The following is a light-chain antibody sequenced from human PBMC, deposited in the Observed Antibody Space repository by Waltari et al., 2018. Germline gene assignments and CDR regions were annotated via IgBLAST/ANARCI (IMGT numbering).Light chain of an antibody. V-gene: IGLV1-44*01. CDR2: SSK. CDR1: SSNIGSNV. J-gene: IGLJ3*02. Sequence: QSVLTQPPSASGTPGQRVTISCSGSSSNIGSNVFNWYQQLPGTAPKLLIYSSKRGPAGQPDRFASSNSDTSSCLAISGVQCEDEADCYGAAWDGGMNGLWVFGGGTKLPVL. CDR3: AAWDGGMNGLWV.